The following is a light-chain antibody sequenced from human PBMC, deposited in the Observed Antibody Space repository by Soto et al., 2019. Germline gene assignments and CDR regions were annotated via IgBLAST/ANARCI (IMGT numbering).Light chain of an antibody. CDR3: RQANSFPRT. J-gene: IGKJ1*01. CDR1: QALSTW. Sequence: DIQMTQSPSSVSASVGDRVPITCRASQALSTWLAWYQQNPGKAPKLLIYAASNLQTGVPSRFSGSGSGTDFTLTISSLQPEDFATDYCRQANSFPRTFGQGTKVEIK. V-gene: IGKV1D-12*01. CDR2: AAS.